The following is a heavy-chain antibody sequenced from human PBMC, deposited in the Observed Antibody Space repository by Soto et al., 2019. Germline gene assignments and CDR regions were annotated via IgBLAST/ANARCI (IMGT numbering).Heavy chain of an antibody. V-gene: IGHV3-72*01. CDR3: TRGLLGGAPSYTFHGMDV. Sequence: EVQLVESGGGLVQLGGSLRLSCAASGFTFSDHYMDWVRQAPGKGLEWVARSRNRVNSHTTEYAASVKGRFTISRDESKSSLYLQMNSLKLEDTAVYYCTRGLLGGAPSYTFHGMDVWGQGTTVTVSS. CDR2: SRNRVNSHTT. J-gene: IGHJ6*01. D-gene: IGHD1-26*01. CDR1: GFTFSDHY.